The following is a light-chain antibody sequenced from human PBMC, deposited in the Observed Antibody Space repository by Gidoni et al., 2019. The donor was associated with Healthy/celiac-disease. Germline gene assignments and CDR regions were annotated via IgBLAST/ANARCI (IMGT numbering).Light chain of an antibody. J-gene: IGKJ2*01. CDR3: QQYNSYSPVP. CDR2: KAS. Sequence: DIQMTQSPSTLSASVGDRVTITCRASQSISSWLAWYQQKPGKAPKLLIYKASSLESGVPSRFSGSGSGTEFTFTISSLQPDDFATYYCQQYNSYSPVPFGQGTKLEIK. CDR1: QSISSW. V-gene: IGKV1-5*03.